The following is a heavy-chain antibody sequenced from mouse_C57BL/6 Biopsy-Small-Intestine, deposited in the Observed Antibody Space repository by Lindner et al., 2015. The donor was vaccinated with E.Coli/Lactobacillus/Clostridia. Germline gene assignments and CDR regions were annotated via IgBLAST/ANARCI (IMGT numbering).Heavy chain of an antibody. CDR1: GYTLTDYH. V-gene: IGHV1S29*02. CDR3: ARETIEAFDL. D-gene: IGHD3-2*01. Sequence: SVKVSCKASGYTLTDYHLHWVRQAPGQGLEWMGCIDPHSGGKHYYAQSFQGRVTIITDTSTNTGYMEVSSLRSDDTAIYYCARETIEAFDLWGQGTMVTVSS. CDR2: IDPHSGGK. J-gene: IGHJ3*02.